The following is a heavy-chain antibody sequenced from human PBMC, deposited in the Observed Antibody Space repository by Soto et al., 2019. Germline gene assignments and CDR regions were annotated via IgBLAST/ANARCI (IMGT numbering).Heavy chain of an antibody. V-gene: IGHV4-59*01. D-gene: IGHD6-13*01. CDR1: GVSISSYY. CDR3: ARGHSSSWFFDS. CDR2: MYSSGSP. J-gene: IGHJ4*02. Sequence: QVQLQESGPGLVKPSETLSLTCNVSGVSISSYYWSWIRQPPGKGLEWIGYMYSSGSPNYNPSLESRVTISVDTSQNHFSLKLNSVTAADTAVYYCARGHSSSWFFDSWGPGTLVTVSS.